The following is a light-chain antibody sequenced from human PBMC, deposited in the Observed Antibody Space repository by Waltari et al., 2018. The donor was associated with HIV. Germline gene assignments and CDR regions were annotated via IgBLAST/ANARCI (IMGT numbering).Light chain of an antibody. Sequence: DIVMIQSPDSLSVPLGERATINCRSSQSLLYISNNKNYLTWYQQRPVQRPKLLLSWASTRESGVPDRFSGSGSGTNFTLTISSLQAEDVAIYYCQQYYSSPWTFGQGTKVEV. J-gene: IGKJ1*01. CDR3: QQYYSSPWT. V-gene: IGKV4-1*01. CDR2: WAS. CDR1: QSLLYISNNKNY.